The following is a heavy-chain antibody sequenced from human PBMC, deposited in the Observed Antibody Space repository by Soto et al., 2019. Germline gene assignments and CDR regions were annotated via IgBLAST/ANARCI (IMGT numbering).Heavy chain of an antibody. Sequence: SETLSLTCAVSGGSISSGGYSWSWIRQPPGKGLEWIGYIYHSGSTYYNPSLKSRVTISVDRSKNQFSLKLSSVTAADTAVYYCARESYPGYCISTSCYGLGWFDPWGQGTLVTVSS. D-gene: IGHD2-2*01. CDR2: IYHSGST. V-gene: IGHV4-30-2*01. CDR1: GGSISSGGYS. CDR3: ARESYPGYCISTSCYGLGWFDP. J-gene: IGHJ5*02.